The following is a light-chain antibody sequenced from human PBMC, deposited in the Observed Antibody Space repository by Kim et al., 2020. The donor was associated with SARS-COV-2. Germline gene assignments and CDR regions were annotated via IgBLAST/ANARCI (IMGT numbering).Light chain of an antibody. CDR1: DLGDKY. Sequence: ESPGKTATITCSGQDLGDKYTACYQRRHGQSPLLVIYQDTIRPSGISERFSASNSGNSATLTISGARSLDEADYYCQAWDTVTAHFGGGTQLTVL. CDR3: QAWDTVTAH. J-gene: IGLJ2*01. V-gene: IGLV3-1*01. CDR2: QDT.